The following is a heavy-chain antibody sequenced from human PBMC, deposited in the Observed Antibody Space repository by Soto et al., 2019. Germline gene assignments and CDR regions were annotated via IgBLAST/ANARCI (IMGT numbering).Heavy chain of an antibody. CDR3: ARVTSPDLYYFDY. Sequence: GESLKISCAASGFTFSDYYMSWIRQAPGKGLEWVSYISSSSSYTNYADSVKGRFTISRDNAKNSLYLQMNSLRAEDTAVYYCARVTSPDLYYFDYWGQGTLVTVSS. CDR2: ISSSSSYT. D-gene: IGHD2-2*01. CDR1: GFTFSDYY. J-gene: IGHJ4*02. V-gene: IGHV3-11*06.